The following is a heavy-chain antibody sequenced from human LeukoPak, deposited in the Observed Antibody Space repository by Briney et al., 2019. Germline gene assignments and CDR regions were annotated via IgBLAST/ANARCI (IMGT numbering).Heavy chain of an antibody. V-gene: IGHV3-23*01. CDR3: AKTSAGIRGGYFDY. CDR1: GFTFSSYA. Sequence: GGSLRLSCAASGFTFSSYAMSWVRQAPGKGLEWVSLINDSGGNTYYADSVKGRFTISRDNSKNALFLQMSSLRAEDTAVYYCAKTSAGIRGGYFDYWGQGTLVTVSS. J-gene: IGHJ4*02. D-gene: IGHD3-10*01. CDR2: INDSGGNT.